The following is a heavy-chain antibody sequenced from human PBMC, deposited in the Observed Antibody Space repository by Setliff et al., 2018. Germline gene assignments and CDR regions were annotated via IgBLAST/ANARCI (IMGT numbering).Heavy chain of an antibody. Sequence: GGSLRLSCAASGITFRTYSLNWVRQAPGRGLEWISFISSDSRTIYYADSVKGRFTISRDNAKNSLDLQMNSLRAEDSAMYYCTRGTFSDFWSGDYYDYWGQGTLVTVTS. CDR3: TRGTFSDFWSGDYYDY. D-gene: IGHD3-3*01. CDR2: ISSDSRTI. V-gene: IGHV3-48*01. J-gene: IGHJ4*02. CDR1: GITFRTYS.